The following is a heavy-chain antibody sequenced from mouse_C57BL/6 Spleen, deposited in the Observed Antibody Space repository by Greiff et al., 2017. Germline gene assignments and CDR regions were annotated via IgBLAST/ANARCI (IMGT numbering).Heavy chain of an antibody. D-gene: IGHD1-1*01. CDR3: ASTVVAAFDY. J-gene: IGHJ2*01. Sequence: LQESGAELARPGASVKLSCKASGYTFTSYGISWVKQRAGQGLEWIGEIYPRSGNTYYNEKFKGKATLTADKSSSTAYMELRGLTSEGSAGYFCASTVVAAFDYWGQGTTLTVAS. CDR1: GYTFTSYG. CDR2: IYPRSGNT. V-gene: IGHV1-81*01.